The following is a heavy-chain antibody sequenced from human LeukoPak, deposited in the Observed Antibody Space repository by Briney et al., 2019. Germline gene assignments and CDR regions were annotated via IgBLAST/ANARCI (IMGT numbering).Heavy chain of an antibody. D-gene: IGHD4-23*01. CDR1: GFTFSSYA. J-gene: IGHJ4*02. Sequence: GGSLRLSCAASGFTFSSYAMSWVRQAPGKGLYWVSAISGSGASTYYADSVKGGFTISRDNSKNTLYLQMNSLRAEDTAVYYCAKSIRDTVVTRALDYWGQGTLVTVSS. V-gene: IGHV3-23*01. CDR3: AKSIRDTVVTRALDY. CDR2: ISGSGAST.